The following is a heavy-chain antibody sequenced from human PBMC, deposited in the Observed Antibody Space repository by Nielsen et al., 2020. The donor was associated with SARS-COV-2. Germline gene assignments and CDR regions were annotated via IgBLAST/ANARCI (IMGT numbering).Heavy chain of an antibody. D-gene: IGHD3-22*01. CDR2: IYSCGST. V-gene: IGHV3-53*03. CDR3: VQYYYDSSGYYYPY. J-gene: IGHJ4*02. Sequence: WIRQPPGKGLEWVSVIYSCGSTYYADSVKGRFTISRDNAKNSLYLQMNSLRAEDTAVYYCVQYYYDSSGYYYPYWGQGTLVTVSS.